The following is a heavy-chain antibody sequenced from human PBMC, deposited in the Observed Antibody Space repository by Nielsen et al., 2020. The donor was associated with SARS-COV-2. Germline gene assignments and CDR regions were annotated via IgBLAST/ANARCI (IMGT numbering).Heavy chain of an antibody. D-gene: IGHD3-16*01. CDR2: ISWNSGSI. V-gene: IGHV3-9*01. Sequence: GGSLRLSCAASGFTFDDYAMHWVRQAPGKGLEWVSGISWNSGSIGYADSVKGRFSISRDNAKNSLYLQMNSLRAEDTALYYCAKVGGESADYWGQGTLVTVSS. CDR1: GFTFDDYA. CDR3: AKVGGESADY. J-gene: IGHJ4*02.